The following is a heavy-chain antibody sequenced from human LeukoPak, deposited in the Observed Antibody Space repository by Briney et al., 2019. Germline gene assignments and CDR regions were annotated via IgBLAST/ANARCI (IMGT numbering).Heavy chain of an antibody. CDR1: GYTFTSYG. V-gene: IGHV7-4-1*02. Sequence: ASVKVSCKASGYTFTSYGIIWVRQAPGQGLEGMGWINTNTGNPTYAQGFTRRFVFSLDTSVSTAYLQISSLKAEDTAVYYCARGRATLRTIYYFDYWGQGTLVTVSS. J-gene: IGHJ4*02. CDR3: ARGRATLRTIYYFDY. CDR2: INTNTGNP. D-gene: IGHD1/OR15-1a*01.